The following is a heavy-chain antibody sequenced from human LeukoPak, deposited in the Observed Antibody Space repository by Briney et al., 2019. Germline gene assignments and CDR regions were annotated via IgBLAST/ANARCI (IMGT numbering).Heavy chain of an antibody. Sequence: ASVKVSCKSSGYTFTGYYMHWVRQAPGQGLEWMGWINPNSGGTNYAQKFQGRVTMTRDTSISTAYMELSRLRSDDTAVYYCARDFRAAMVSDWFDPWGQGTLVTVSS. CDR2: INPNSGGT. CDR1: GYTFTGYY. CDR3: ARDFRAAMVSDWFDP. D-gene: IGHD5-18*01. V-gene: IGHV1-2*02. J-gene: IGHJ5*02.